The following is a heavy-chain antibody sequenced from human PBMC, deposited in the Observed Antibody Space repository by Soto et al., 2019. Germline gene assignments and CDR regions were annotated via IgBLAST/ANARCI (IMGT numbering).Heavy chain of an antibody. Sequence: QVQLQESGPGLVKPSQTLSLTCTVSGGSISSGDYYWSWIRQPPGKGLQWIGYTSYRGSTYYNPSLKSAITISVDTSKNQFSLKLSSVTAADTAVYYCARAYDFWSSYSFDYWGQGTLVTVSS. CDR1: GGSISSGDYY. CDR3: ARAYDFWSSYSFDY. CDR2: TSYRGST. D-gene: IGHD3-3*01. V-gene: IGHV4-30-4*01. J-gene: IGHJ4*02.